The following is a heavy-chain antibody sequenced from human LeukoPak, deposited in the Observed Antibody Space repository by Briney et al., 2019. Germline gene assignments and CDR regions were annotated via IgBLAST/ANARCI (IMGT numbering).Heavy chain of an antibody. D-gene: IGHD1-26*01. CDR2: ISYDGSNK. Sequence: GGSLRLSCAASGFTFSSYAMHWVRQAPGKGLEWVAVISYDGSNKCYADSVKGRFTISRDNSKNTLYLQMNSLRAEDTAVYYCARARIGYYFDYWGQGTLVTVSS. J-gene: IGHJ4*02. CDR3: ARARIGYYFDY. CDR1: GFTFSSYA. V-gene: IGHV3-30*01.